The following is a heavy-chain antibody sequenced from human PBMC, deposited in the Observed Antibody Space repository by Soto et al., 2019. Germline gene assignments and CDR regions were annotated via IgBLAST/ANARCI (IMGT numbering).Heavy chain of an antibody. CDR1: GYSFTSYW. CDR3: ARPREAGKYYYGVDV. D-gene: IGHD6-19*01. V-gene: IGHV5-51*01. CDR2: MHPGESRT. J-gene: IGHJ6*02. Sequence: PGESLKISCKGSGYSFTSYWIGWVRQMPGKGLEWMGLMHPGESRTRDSPSFRGQVTISVDKSISTAYLQWSSLKASDTAMYYCARPREAGKYYYGVDVWGQGTTVTVSS.